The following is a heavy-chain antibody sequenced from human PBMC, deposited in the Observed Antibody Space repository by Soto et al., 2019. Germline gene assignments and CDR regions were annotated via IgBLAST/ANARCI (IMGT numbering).Heavy chain of an antibody. CDR1: GFTFSSYA. V-gene: IGHV3-30*04. D-gene: IGHD6-13*01. CDR2: ISYDGSNK. Sequence: GGSLRLSCAASGFTFSSYAMHWVRQAPGKGLEWVAVISYDGSNKYYADSVKGRFTISRDNSKNTLYLQINSLRAEETAVYYCTRDPEQQLVRGAFAIWGQVTMVTVS. J-gene: IGHJ3*02. CDR3: TRDPEQQLVRGAFAI.